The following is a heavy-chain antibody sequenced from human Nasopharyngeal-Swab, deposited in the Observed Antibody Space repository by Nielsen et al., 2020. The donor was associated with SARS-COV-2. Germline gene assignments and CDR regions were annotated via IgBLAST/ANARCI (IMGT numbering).Heavy chain of an antibody. CDR1: GFTFSSYG. V-gene: IGHV3-30*18. CDR2: ISYDGSNK. J-gene: IGHJ6*02. CDR3: AKTVEYYGSGGGYYGMDV. Sequence: GGSLRLSCAASGFTFSSYGMHWVRQAPGKGLEWVAVISYDGSNKYYADSVKGRFTISRDNSKNTLYLQMNSLRAEDTAVYYCAKTVEYYGSGGGYYGMDVWGQGTTVTVSS. D-gene: IGHD3-10*01.